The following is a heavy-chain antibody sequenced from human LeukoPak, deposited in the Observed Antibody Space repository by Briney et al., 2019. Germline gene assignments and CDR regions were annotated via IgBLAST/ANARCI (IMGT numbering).Heavy chain of an antibody. CDR2: ISRDGRRI. Sequence: GKSLRLSCAASGFTFNNYGMHWVRQAPGKGLEWVAVISRDGRRIYYTDSAKGRFIISRDNSKNTLSLQMNSLRGEDTAVYSCARDRVNRADCGGDCYSAVFDHWGQGILVTVSS. J-gene: IGHJ5*02. CDR1: GFTFNNYG. D-gene: IGHD2-21*02. CDR3: ARDRVNRADCGGDCYSAVFDH. V-gene: IGHV3-30*03.